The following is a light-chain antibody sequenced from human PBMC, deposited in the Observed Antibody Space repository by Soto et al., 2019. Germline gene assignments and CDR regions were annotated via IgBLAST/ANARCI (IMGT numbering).Light chain of an antibody. CDR3: QQYGNSRWT. CDR2: GTS. V-gene: IGKV3-20*01. J-gene: IGKJ1*01. Sequence: EIVLTQSPDTLSLSPGERATLSCRASQSVSSSYLAWYQHTPGQAPRLLIYGTSNGATGIPDRFSGSESGTAFNLTISRLEPEDFAVYYCQQYGNSRWTFGQGTKVEI. CDR1: QSVSSSY.